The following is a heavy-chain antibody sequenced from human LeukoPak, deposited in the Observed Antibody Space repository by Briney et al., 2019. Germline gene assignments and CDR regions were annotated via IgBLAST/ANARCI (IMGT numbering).Heavy chain of an antibody. CDR3: ARVLY. V-gene: IGHV1-69*04. J-gene: IGHJ4*02. Sequence: SVKVSCKASGGTFSTYSISWVRQAPGQGLEWMGRIIPVVGVINYAQTFQGRVTISVDKATNTAYMELANLTSDDTAIYYCARVLYWGQGTLVTVSS. CDR2: IIPVVGVI. CDR1: GGTFSTYS.